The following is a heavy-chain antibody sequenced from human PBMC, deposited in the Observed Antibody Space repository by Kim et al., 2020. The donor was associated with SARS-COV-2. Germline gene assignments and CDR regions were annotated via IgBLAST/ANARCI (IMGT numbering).Heavy chain of an antibody. J-gene: IGHJ3*02. CDR3: AREHSVAAAGNSVAFDI. CDR2: INPSGGST. D-gene: IGHD6-13*01. V-gene: IGHV1-46*01. Sequence: ASVKVSCKASGYSFTSYYMHWVRQAPGQGLEWMGVINPSGGSTSYAQKFQGRVTMTRDTPTSKVYMELSSLISEDTAVYYCAREHSVAAAGNSVAFDIWG. CDR1: GYSFTSYY.